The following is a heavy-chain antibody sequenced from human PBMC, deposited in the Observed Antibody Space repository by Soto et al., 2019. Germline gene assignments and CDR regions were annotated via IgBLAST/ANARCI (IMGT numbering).Heavy chain of an antibody. Sequence: SETLSLTCTVSGGSVSTGSYVWSWIRQPPGKGLEWIGKIFFTGSAHYNPSLRNRVTMSVDTSKDQFSLTLTSVTAADAAVYYCARDGHGMYVWGQGTTVTVSS. CDR3: ARDGHGMYV. CDR1: GGSVSTGSYV. CDR2: IFFTGSA. V-gene: IGHV4-61*01. J-gene: IGHJ6*02.